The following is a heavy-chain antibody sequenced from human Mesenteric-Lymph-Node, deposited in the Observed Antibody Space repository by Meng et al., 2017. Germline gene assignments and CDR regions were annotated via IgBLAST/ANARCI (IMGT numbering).Heavy chain of an antibody. Sequence: GESLKISCAASGFTFSNYRMDWVRQAPGKGLEWVSYIGRSGSPIYYADSVKGRFTISRDNAKNSLYLQMNSLRAEDTAVYYCARDRWNWNYVRDAFDIWGQGTMVTVSS. V-gene: IGHV3-48*04. CDR3: ARDRWNWNYVRDAFDI. D-gene: IGHD1-7*01. CDR1: GFTFSNYR. J-gene: IGHJ3*02. CDR2: IGRSGSPI.